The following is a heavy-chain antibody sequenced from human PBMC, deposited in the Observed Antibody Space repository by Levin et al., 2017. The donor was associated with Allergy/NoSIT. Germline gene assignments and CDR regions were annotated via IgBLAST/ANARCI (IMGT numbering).Heavy chain of an antibody. V-gene: IGHV3-53*01. Sequence: GGSLRLSCAASGFTVSSNYMSWVRQAPGKGLEWVSTIIDNGMTYYADSVKGRFTISRDNSKNTLFLKMNSLRAEDTAVYYCARLMRFGQLIDYCGQGTLVTVSS. CDR2: IIDNGMT. CDR3: ARLMRFGQLIDY. CDR1: GFTVSSNY. D-gene: IGHD3-10*01. J-gene: IGHJ4*02.